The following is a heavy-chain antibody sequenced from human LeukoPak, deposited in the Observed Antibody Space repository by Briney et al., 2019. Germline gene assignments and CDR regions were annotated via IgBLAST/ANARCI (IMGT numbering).Heavy chain of an antibody. J-gene: IGHJ4*02. CDR1: GGSCSGYY. Sequence: SETLSLTCAVYGGSCSGYYWSWIRQPPGKGLEWIGEINHSGSTNYNPSLKSRVTISVDTSKNQFSLKLSSVTAADTAVYYCARGLFDYPFDYWGQGTLVTVSS. D-gene: IGHD4-11*01. CDR3: ARGLFDYPFDY. V-gene: IGHV4-34*01. CDR2: INHSGST.